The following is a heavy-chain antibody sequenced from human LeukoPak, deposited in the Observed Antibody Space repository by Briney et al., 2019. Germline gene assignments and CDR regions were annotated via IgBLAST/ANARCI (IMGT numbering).Heavy chain of an antibody. Sequence: PGGSLRLFCAASGFTFSNAWMSWVRQAPGKGLEWVGRIKSKTDGGTTDYAAPVKGRFTISRDDSKNTLYLQMNSLKTEDTAVYYCTTEEAAADWFDLWGQGTLVTVSS. V-gene: IGHV3-15*01. CDR2: IKSKTDGGTT. CDR3: TTEEAAADWFDL. D-gene: IGHD6-13*01. J-gene: IGHJ5*02. CDR1: GFTFSNAW.